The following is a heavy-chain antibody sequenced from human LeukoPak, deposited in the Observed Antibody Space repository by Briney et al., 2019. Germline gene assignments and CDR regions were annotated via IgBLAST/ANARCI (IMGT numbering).Heavy chain of an antibody. CDR3: ARTYSGSSTAWGYFDY. CDR1: GYTFTSYY. D-gene: IGHD1-26*01. V-gene: IGHV1-46*01. CDR2: INPSGGST. Sequence: ASVKVSCKASGYTFTSYYIHWVRQAPGQGLEWMGIINPSGGSTSYAQKFQGRVTMTRDTSTSTVYMELSSLRSEDTAVYYCARTYSGSSTAWGYFDYWGQGTLVTVSS. J-gene: IGHJ4*02.